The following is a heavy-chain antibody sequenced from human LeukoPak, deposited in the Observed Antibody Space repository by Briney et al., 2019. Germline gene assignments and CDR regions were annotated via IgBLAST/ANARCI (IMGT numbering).Heavy chain of an antibody. V-gene: IGHV3-43*01. Sequence: GGSLRLSCVLSGFNFDDYSIHWVRQAPGKGLEWVGLIMWDVGRKYYAYSVKGRFTISRDKSRNSLYLQMSSVTTEDAALYYCAKEKLDTLWCTFAYWGQGTLVTVSS. CDR2: IMWDVGRK. D-gene: IGHD4/OR15-4a*01. CDR3: AKEKLDTLWCTFAY. J-gene: IGHJ4*02. CDR1: GFNFDDYS.